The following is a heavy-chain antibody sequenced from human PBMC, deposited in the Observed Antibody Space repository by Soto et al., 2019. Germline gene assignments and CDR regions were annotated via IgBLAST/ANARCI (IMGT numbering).Heavy chain of an antibody. D-gene: IGHD1-26*01. V-gene: IGHV3-64D*06. J-gene: IGHJ4*02. Sequence: GGSLRLSCSASGFTFSDYAMHWVRQAPGKGLQYVSSISSEGGTTYYADSVKGRFAISRDNSKNTLYLQMSSLRAEDTAVYYCVKDRWVDYWGQGTLVTVSS. CDR1: GFTFSDYA. CDR3: VKDRWVDY. CDR2: ISSEGGTT.